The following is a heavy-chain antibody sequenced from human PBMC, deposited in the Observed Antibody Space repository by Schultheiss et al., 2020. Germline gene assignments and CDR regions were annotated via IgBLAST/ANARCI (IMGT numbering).Heavy chain of an antibody. CDR3: ARALGSPYYYDSSGLDY. Sequence: ASVKVSCKASGYTFTSYGISWVRQAPGQGLEWMGWISAYNGNTNYAQKLQGRVTMTTDTSTSTAYMELRSLRSEDTAVYYCARALGSPYYYDSSGLDYWGQGTLVTVSS. CDR2: ISAYNGNT. V-gene: IGHV1-18*04. J-gene: IGHJ4*02. D-gene: IGHD3-22*01. CDR1: GYTFTSYG.